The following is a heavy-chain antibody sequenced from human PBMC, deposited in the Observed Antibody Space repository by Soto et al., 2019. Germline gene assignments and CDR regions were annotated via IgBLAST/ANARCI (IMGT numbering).Heavy chain of an antibody. V-gene: IGHV5-51*01. J-gene: IGHJ6*02. Sequence: PGESLKISCKGSGYSFTSYWIGWVRQMPGKGLEWMGIIYPGDSDTRYSPSFQGQVTISADKSISTAYLQWSSLKASDTAMYYCARHTGGKFYYYYYGMDVWGQGTTVTVSS. CDR3: ARHTGGKFYYYYYGMDV. CDR2: IYPGDSDT. D-gene: IGHD3-10*01. CDR1: GYSFTSYW.